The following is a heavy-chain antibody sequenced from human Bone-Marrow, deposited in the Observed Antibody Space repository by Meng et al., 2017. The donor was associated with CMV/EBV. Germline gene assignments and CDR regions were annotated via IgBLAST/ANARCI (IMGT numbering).Heavy chain of an antibody. D-gene: IGHD5-24*01. CDR1: GFTFSSYS. CDR3: AKMRRDGYNSGGRFDD. Sequence: GESLKISCAASGFTFSSYSMNWVRQAPGKGLEWVSSISSSSSYIYYADSVKGRFTISRDNSKNTLYLQMNSLRAEDTAVYYCAKMRRDGYNSGGRFDDWGQGTLVTVSS. J-gene: IGHJ4*02. V-gene: IGHV3-21*04. CDR2: ISSSSSYI.